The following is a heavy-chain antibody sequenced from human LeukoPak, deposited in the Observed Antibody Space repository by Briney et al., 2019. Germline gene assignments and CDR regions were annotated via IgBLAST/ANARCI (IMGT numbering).Heavy chain of an antibody. CDR3: ARGGKLRYFDWLFDY. CDR1: GFTFSSYG. Sequence: PGRSLRLSCAASGFTFSSYGMHWVRQAPGKGLEWVAVIWYDGSNKYYADSVKGRFTISRDNSKNTLYLQMNSLRAEDTAVYYCARGGKLRYFDWLFDYWGQGTLVTVSS. J-gene: IGHJ4*02. CDR2: IWYDGSNK. D-gene: IGHD3-9*01. V-gene: IGHV3-33*01.